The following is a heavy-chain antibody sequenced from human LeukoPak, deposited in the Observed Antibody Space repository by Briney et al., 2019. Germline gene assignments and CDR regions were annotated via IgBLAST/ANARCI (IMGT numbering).Heavy chain of an antibody. D-gene: IGHD6-6*01. CDR3: AREKVASMIDY. Sequence: SETLSLTCTVSGGSISSYYWSWIRQPPGKGLEWIGYIYYSGSTNYNPSLKSRVTISVDTSKNQLSLKLSSVTAADTAVYYCAREKVASMIDYWGQGTLVTVSS. J-gene: IGHJ4*02. CDR2: IYYSGST. CDR1: GGSISSYY. V-gene: IGHV4-59*01.